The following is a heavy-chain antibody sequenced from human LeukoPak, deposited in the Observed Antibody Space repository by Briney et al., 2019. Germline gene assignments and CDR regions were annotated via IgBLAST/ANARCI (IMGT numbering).Heavy chain of an antibody. V-gene: IGHV1-8*01. Sequence: ASVKVSCKASGYTFTSYAINWVRQAPGQGLEWMGWMNPNSGNTGYAQKFQGRVTMTRNTSISTAYMELSSLRSEDTAVYYCAREVSRVGATNWGQGTLVTVSS. CDR1: GYTFTSYA. J-gene: IGHJ4*02. D-gene: IGHD1-26*01. CDR2: MNPNSGNT. CDR3: AREVSRVGATN.